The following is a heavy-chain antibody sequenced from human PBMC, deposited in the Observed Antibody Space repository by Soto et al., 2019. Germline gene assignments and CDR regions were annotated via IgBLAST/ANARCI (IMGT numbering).Heavy chain of an antibody. CDR2: ISSYTAET. J-gene: IGHJ5*02. D-gene: IGHD4-17*01. Sequence: SVNFSCTAPGHGFTNVGGGWRRHAPGQGLGLRGWISSYTAETNYAQKLQGRVTMTIGTSWSKAYLYLRSLKSDDPAVFSSARLNPGAEPWFDIWRQGPLVTASS. CDR3: ARLNPGAEPWFDI. CDR1: GHGFTNVG. V-gene: IGHV1-18*01.